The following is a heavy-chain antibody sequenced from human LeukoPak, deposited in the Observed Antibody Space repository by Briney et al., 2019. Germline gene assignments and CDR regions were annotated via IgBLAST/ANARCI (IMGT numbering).Heavy chain of an antibody. Sequence: PGGSLRLSCAASGFTFSSYGMHWVRQAPGKGLEWVAFIRYDGSNKYYADSVKGRFTISRDNSKNTLYLQMNSLRAEDTAVYYCAKDRGPMAAYYYYYMDVWGKRTTVTVSS. V-gene: IGHV3-30*02. CDR3: AKDRGPMAAYYYYYMDV. D-gene: IGHD5-24*01. CDR1: GFTFSSYG. J-gene: IGHJ6*03. CDR2: IRYDGSNK.